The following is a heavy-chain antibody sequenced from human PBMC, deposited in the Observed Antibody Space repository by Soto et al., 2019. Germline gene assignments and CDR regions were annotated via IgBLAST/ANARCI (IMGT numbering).Heavy chain of an antibody. CDR1: GGSISSGGYY. D-gene: IGHD3-3*01. V-gene: IGHV4-31*03. CDR3: ARGPLTIHYDFWSGYYTDYYYYGMDV. J-gene: IGHJ6*02. Sequence: QVQLQESGPGLVKPSQTLSLTCTVSGGSISSGGYYWSWIRQHPGKGLEWIGYIYYSGSTYYNPSLKSRVTITVDTSKTQFSLKLRSVAAADTAVYYCARGPLTIHYDFWSGYYTDYYYYGMDVWGQGTTVTVSS. CDR2: IYYSGST.